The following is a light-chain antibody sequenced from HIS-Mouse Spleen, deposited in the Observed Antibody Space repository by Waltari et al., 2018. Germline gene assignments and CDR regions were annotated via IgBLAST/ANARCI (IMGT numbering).Light chain of an antibody. Sequence: QSALTQPASVSGSPGQSITISCTGTSSDVGSYNFVSWYQQHPGKAPKLMIYEGSKRPSGVSNRFSGSKSGNTASLTISGLQAEDEADYYCCSYAGSSNVVFGGGTKLTVL. V-gene: IGLV2-23*01. CDR2: EGS. J-gene: IGLJ2*01. CDR3: CSYAGSSNVV. CDR1: SSDVGSYNF.